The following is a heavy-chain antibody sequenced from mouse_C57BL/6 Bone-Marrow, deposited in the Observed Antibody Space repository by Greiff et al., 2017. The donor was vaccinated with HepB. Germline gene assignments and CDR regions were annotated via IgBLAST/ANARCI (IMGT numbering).Heavy chain of an antibody. D-gene: IGHD1-1*02. CDR3: TREGWDDY. J-gene: IGHJ2*01. V-gene: IGHV1-15*01. Sequence: QVQLQQSGAELVRPGASVTLSCKASGYTFTDYEMHWVKQTPVPGLEWIGAIDPETGGTAYNQKFKGKAILTADKSSSTAYMELRSLTSADSAVYYCTREGWDDYWGQGTTLTVSS. CDR1: GYTFTDYE. CDR2: IDPETGGT.